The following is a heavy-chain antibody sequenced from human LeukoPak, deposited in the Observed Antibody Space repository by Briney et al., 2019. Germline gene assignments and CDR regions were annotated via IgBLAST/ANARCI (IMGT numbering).Heavy chain of an antibody. CDR3: AKERGYGV. Sequence: GGSLRLSCAASGFTFSNYWMSGVRQARGKGLEWVAFIRYDGSNKYYADSVKGLFTISRDNSKNTLYLQMNSLRAEDTAVYYCAKERGYGVWGQGTLVTVSS. J-gene: IGHJ4*02. D-gene: IGHD5-12*01. V-gene: IGHV3-30*02. CDR1: GFTFSNYW. CDR2: IRYDGSNK.